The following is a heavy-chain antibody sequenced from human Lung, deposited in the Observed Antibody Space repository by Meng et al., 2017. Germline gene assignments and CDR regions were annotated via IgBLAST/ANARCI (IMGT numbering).Heavy chain of an antibody. J-gene: IGHJ4*02. Sequence: QGQLQPLGAGLLKPSETRSLTCVVSGGSFSDYYWSWIRQPPGKGLEWIGEINHSGSTNYNPSLESRATISVDTSQNNLSLKLSSVTAADSAVYYCARGPTTMAHDFNYWGQGTLVTVSS. CDR3: ARGPTTMAHDFNY. CDR1: GGSFSDYY. D-gene: IGHD4-11*01. CDR2: INHSGST. V-gene: IGHV4-34*01.